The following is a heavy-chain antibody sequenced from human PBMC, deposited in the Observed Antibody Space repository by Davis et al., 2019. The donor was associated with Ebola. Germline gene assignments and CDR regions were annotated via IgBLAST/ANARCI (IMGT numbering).Heavy chain of an antibody. V-gene: IGHV3-30*03. Sequence: EGSLRLSCAASGFTFNTSGMHWLRQAAGKGLEWVAVISYDGSNKNHADSVKGRFTISRDNSENMLYLEVNSLRAEDTAVYYCARGGDMDVWGQGTTVTVSS. J-gene: IGHJ6*02. CDR2: ISYDGSNK. D-gene: IGHD3-16*01. CDR1: GFTFNTSG. CDR3: ARGGDMDV.